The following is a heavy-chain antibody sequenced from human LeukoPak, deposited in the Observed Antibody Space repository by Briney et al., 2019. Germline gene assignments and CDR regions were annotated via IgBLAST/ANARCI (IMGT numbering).Heavy chain of an antibody. J-gene: IGHJ4*02. D-gene: IGHD3-10*01. V-gene: IGHV4-59*01. CDR1: GDSISSYY. CDR2: VYYSGST. Sequence: SETLSLTCTVSGDSISSYYWSWIRQPPGKGLEWIGYVYYSGSTHYNPSLKSRLTMSADTSKNQFPLKLSSVTTADTAVYYCARTEYYFDHWGQGTLVTVSS. CDR3: ARTEYYFDH.